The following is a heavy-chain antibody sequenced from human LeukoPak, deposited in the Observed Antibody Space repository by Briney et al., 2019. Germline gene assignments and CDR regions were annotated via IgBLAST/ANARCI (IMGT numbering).Heavy chain of an antibody. CDR2: VSGTSSFT. Sequence: GGSLRLSCAASGFTFSDYYMSWIRQAPGKGLEWVSYVSGTSSFTSYADSVRGRFTISRDNAKNSLYLQMNSLRAEDTAVYYCARGGVEFDYWGQGTLVTVSS. V-gene: IGHV3-11*06. J-gene: IGHJ4*02. CDR3: ARGGVEFDY. CDR1: GFTFSDYY.